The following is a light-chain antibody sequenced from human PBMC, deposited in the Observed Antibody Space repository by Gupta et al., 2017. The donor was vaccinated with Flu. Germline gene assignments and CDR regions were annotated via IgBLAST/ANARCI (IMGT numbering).Light chain of an antibody. CDR1: QGISNY. CDR2: ATS. CDR3: QKYDSAPRT. V-gene: IGKV1-27*01. J-gene: IGKJ1*01. Sequence: DIQMTQSPSSLSASVGDRVTITCRAGQGISNYLAWYQQKPGKVPKLLIYATSILQSGVPSRFSGSGSGTDFTLTISSLNPEDVATYYCQKYDSAPRTFGQGTKVEIK.